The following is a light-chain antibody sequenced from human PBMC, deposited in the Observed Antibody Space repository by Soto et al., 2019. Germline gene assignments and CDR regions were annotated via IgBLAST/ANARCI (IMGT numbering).Light chain of an antibody. J-gene: IGKJ5*01. CDR2: ATD. Sequence: QMTQSPSSLSASVGDRFTSTCMASQTITNYLNWYQQQSGKAPQLLIYATDNLQSGVPSRFSGSGSGTDYTLTISCLQSEDFATYYCQQSYSYPPITFGPGTRLEIK. CDR1: QTITNY. V-gene: IGKV1-39*01. CDR3: QQSYSYPPIT.